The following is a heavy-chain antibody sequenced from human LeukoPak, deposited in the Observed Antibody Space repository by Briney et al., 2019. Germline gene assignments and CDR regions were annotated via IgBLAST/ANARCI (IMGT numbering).Heavy chain of an antibody. J-gene: IGHJ3*02. D-gene: IGHD2-2*01. V-gene: IGHV4-59*01. CDR2: IYYSGST. CDR1: GGSFSGYY. Sequence: SETLSLTCAVYGGSFSGYYWSWIRQPPGKGLEWIGYIYYSGSTNYNPSLKSRVTISVDTSKNQFSLKLSSVTAADTAVYYCARGYCSSTSCFDAFDIWGQGTMVTVSS. CDR3: ARGYCSSTSCFDAFDI.